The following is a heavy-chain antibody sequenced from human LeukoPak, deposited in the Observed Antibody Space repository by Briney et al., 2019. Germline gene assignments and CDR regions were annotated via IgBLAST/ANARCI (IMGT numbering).Heavy chain of an antibody. CDR1: GFTFSSYD. Sequence: GRSLRLSCAASGFTFSSYDMHWVRQAPGKGLEWVAVMSNDGINGNYADSVKGRFTVSRDISKSILYLQMNGLRGDDTAVCYCAKEDYGGNSRCLDPRGQGTLVTVSS. J-gene: IGHJ5*02. V-gene: IGHV3-30*18. CDR2: MSNDGING. D-gene: IGHD4-23*01. CDR3: AKEDYGGNSRCLDP.